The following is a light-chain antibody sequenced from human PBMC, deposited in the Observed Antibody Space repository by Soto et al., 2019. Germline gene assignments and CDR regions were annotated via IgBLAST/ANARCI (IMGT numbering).Light chain of an antibody. CDR3: MQGTHWPWT. Sequence: DAVLTQSPLSLPVTLGQPAAISCRSSQSLVYSNGNAYLIWFKQRPGQSPRRLIYQVSTRDAGVPDRFSGSGSGTYFTLTISRVEAEDVGLYYCMQGTHWPWTFGQATKVEIK. J-gene: IGKJ1*01. CDR1: QSLVYSNGNAY. CDR2: QVS. V-gene: IGKV2-30*01.